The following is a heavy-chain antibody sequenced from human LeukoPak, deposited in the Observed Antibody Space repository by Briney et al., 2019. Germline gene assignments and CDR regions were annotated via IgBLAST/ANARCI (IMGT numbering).Heavy chain of an antibody. Sequence: PSETLSLTCTVSGGSISSGSYYWSWIRQPAGKGLEWIGRIYTSGSTNYNPSLKSRVTISVDTSKNQFSLKLSSVTAADTAVYYCARLGLWFGDGNWFDPWGQGTLVTVSS. CDR3: ARLGLWFGDGNWFDP. CDR1: GGSISSGSYY. J-gene: IGHJ5*02. V-gene: IGHV4-61*02. D-gene: IGHD3-10*01. CDR2: IYTSGST.